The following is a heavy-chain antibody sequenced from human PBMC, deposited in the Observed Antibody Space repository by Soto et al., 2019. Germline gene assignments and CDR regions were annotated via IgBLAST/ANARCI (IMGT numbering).Heavy chain of an antibody. Sequence: SVKVSCKASGGTFSSYAISWVRQAPGQGLEWMGGIIPIFGTANYAQKFQGRVTITADESTSTAYIELSSLRSEDTAVYYCARHFGNYGDWAFDFWGQGTLVTVSS. V-gene: IGHV1-69*13. J-gene: IGHJ4*02. CDR2: IIPIFGTA. CDR3: ARHFGNYGDWAFDF. CDR1: GGTFSSYA. D-gene: IGHD4-17*01.